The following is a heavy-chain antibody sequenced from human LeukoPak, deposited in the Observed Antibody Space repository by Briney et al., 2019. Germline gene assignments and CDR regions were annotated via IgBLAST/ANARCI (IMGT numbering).Heavy chain of an antibody. CDR3: ARFYSSSSGEYDY. CDR2: INPNSGGT. V-gene: IGHV1-2*02. D-gene: IGHD6-6*01. CDR1: GYTFTGYY. J-gene: IGHJ4*02. Sequence: GASVKVSCKASGYTFTGYYMHWVRQAPGQGLEWMGWINPNSGGTNYAQKFQGRVTMTRDTSISTAYMELSRLRSDDTAVYYCARFYSSSSGEYDYWGQGTLVTVSS.